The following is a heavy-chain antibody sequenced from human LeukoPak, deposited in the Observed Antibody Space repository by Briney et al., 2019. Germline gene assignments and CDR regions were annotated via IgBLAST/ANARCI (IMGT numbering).Heavy chain of an antibody. V-gene: IGHV3-21*01. J-gene: IGHJ6*03. D-gene: IGHD6-6*01. CDR3: ARDTSIVDPAGYMDV. Sequence: GGSLRLSCAASGFTFSSYSMNWVRQAPGKGLEWVSSISSSSSYIYYADSVKGRFTISRDNAKNSLYLQMNSLRAEDTAVYYCARDTSIVDPAGYMDVWGKGTTVTVSS. CDR1: GFTFSSYS. CDR2: ISSSSSYI.